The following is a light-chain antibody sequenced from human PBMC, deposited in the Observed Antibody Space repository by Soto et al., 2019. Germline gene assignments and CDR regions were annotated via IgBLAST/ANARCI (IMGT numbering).Light chain of an antibody. Sequence: QSVLTQPASVSGSPGQSITITCTATSSDVVGYHYVSWYQHHPGTAPKLLIDEVNNRPPGVSHRFSGSKSGNTASLTISGLQAEDEADYYCSSYATSNFVVFGGGTKLTVL. CDR3: SSYATSNFVV. J-gene: IGLJ2*01. CDR2: EVN. V-gene: IGLV2-14*01. CDR1: SSDVVGYHY.